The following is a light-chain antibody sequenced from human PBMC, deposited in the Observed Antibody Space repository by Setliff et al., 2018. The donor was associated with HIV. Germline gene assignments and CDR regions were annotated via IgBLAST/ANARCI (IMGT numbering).Light chain of an antibody. Sequence: QSVLTQPPSVSAAPGQKVTISCSGSSSNIGKNYVSWYQQLPGIVPKLLIYDNNKRRSGIPDRFSGSKSGTSATLGITGLQTGDEADYYCGTWDSSLSVVLFGGGTQLTVL. CDR1: SSNIGKNY. J-gene: IGLJ2*01. CDR2: DNN. V-gene: IGLV1-51*01. CDR3: GTWDSSLSVVL.